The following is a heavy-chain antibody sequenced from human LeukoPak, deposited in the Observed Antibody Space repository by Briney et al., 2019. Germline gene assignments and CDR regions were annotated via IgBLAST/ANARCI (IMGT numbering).Heavy chain of an antibody. J-gene: IGHJ4*02. Sequence: GASVKVSCKASGYTFTSYGISWVRQAPGQGLEWLGWISAHNENIHYAQNLQDRLTMTTDTSTSTAYMELRNLRSDDTAVYYCARDQTSFSVFTPGYWGQGTLVSVST. CDR2: ISAHNENI. V-gene: IGHV1-18*01. D-gene: IGHD2-15*01. CDR1: GYTFTSYG. CDR3: ARDQTSFSVFTPGY.